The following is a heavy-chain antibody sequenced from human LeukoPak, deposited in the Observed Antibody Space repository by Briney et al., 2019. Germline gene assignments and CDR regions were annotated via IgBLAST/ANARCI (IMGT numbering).Heavy chain of an antibody. J-gene: IGHJ5*02. D-gene: IGHD1-7*01. CDR1: GGSFSGYY. V-gene: IGHV4-34*01. CDR3: ARGRGITGTTDSNWFDP. Sequence: NTSETLSLTCAVYGGSFSGYYWSWIRQPPGKRLEWIGDINHSGSTNYNPSLKSRVTISVDTSKNQFSLKLSSVTAADTAVNYCARGRGITGTTDSNWFDPWGQGTLVTVSS. CDR2: INHSGST.